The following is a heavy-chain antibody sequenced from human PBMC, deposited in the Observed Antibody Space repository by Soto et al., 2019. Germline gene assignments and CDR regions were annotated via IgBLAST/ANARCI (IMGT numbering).Heavy chain of an antibody. V-gene: IGHV3-23*01. CDR3: AKGRIEAHYDFWSGPKRGYSYMDV. CDR1: GFTFSSYA. D-gene: IGHD3-3*01. J-gene: IGHJ6*03. Sequence: QPGGSLRLSCAASGFTFSSYAMSWVRQAPGKGLEWVSAISGSGGSTYYADSVKGRFTISRDNSKNTLYLQMNSLRAEDTAVYYCAKGRIEAHYDFWSGPKRGYSYMDVWGKGTTVTVSS. CDR2: ISGSGGST.